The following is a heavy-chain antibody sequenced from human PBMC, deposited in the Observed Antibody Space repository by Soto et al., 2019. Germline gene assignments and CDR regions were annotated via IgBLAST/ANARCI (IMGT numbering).Heavy chain of an antibody. V-gene: IGHV1-18*04. CDR3: ARDLRSYGFFGTLYYYYGMDV. Sequence: GASVKVSCKASGYTFTSYGISWVRQAPGQGLEWMGWISAYNGNTNYAQKLQGRVTMTTDTSTSTAYMELRSLRSDDTAVYYCARDLRSYGFFGTLYYYYGMDVWGQGTPVTVSS. CDR1: GYTFTSYG. CDR2: ISAYNGNT. J-gene: IGHJ6*02. D-gene: IGHD5-18*01.